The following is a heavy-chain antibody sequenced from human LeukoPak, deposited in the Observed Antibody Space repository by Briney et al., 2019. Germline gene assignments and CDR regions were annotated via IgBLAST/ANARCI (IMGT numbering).Heavy chain of an antibody. V-gene: IGHV1-46*01. CDR2: INPSGGST. CDR3: ARVPRYDSSGYFFDY. J-gene: IGHJ4*02. Sequence: ASVKVSCKASGYTFTSYYMHWVRQAPGQGLEWMGIINPSGGSTSYAQKLQGRVTMTRDTSTSTVYMELSSLRSEDTAVYYCARVPRYDSSGYFFDYWGQGTLVTVSS. CDR1: GYTFTSYY. D-gene: IGHD3-22*01.